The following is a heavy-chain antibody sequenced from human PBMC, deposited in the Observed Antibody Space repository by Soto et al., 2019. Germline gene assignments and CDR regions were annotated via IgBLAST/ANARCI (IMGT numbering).Heavy chain of an antibody. Sequence: EMQLVESGGVVVQPGGSLRLSCAASGFTFDDYTMHWVRQVQGKGLDWVSTISWDGGTTYYADSVKGRFTISRDNSKSSLYLQMNGLRTEDSAFYYCAKGGDYWYFDLWGRGTLATVSS. V-gene: IGHV3-43*01. CDR1: GFTFDDYT. J-gene: IGHJ2*01. D-gene: IGHD3-16*01. CDR2: ISWDGGTT. CDR3: AKGGDYWYFDL.